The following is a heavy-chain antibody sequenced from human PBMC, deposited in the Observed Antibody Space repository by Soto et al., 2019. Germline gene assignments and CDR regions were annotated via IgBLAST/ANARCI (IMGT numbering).Heavy chain of an antibody. CDR3: ARSVEGHFDY. J-gene: IGHJ4*02. CDR2: ITSDTKTI. V-gene: IGHV3-48*02. CDR1: GFTFSAYS. D-gene: IGHD6-19*01. Sequence: EVQLVESGGDLVQRGGSLRLSCVASGFTFSAYSMNWVRQAPGKGLEWFSYITSDTKTIKYADSVKGRFTISRDNAKNAVYLQMNSLRDEDTAVDYCARSVEGHFDYWGQGTVVTVSS.